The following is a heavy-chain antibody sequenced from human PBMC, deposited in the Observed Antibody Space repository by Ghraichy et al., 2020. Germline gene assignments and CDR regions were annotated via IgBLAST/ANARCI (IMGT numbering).Heavy chain of an antibody. CDR1: GFTFSSYA. Sequence: GGSLRLSCAASGFTFSSYAMSWVRQAPGKGLEWVSAISGSGGSTYYADSVKGRFTISRDNSKNTLYLQMNSLRAEDTAVYYCAKDPYDFWSGYGILPTAPNWFDPWGQGTLVTVSS. CDR3: AKDPYDFWSGYGILPTAPNWFDP. J-gene: IGHJ5*02. D-gene: IGHD3-3*01. CDR2: ISGSGGST. V-gene: IGHV3-23*01.